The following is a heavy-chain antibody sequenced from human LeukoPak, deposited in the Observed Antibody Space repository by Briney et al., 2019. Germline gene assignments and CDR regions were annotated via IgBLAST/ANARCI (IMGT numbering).Heavy chain of an antibody. V-gene: IGHV4-30-2*01. J-gene: IGHJ5*02. CDR1: GGSISSGGYS. CDR3: ARVIYADIQYNWFDP. CDR2: IYHSGST. D-gene: IGHD2-15*01. Sequence: SETLSLTCAVSGGSISSGGYSWSWIRQPPGKGLEWIGYIYHSGSTYYNPSLKSRVTISVDRSKNQFSLKLSSVTAADTAVYYCARVIYADIQYNWFDPWGQGTLVTVSS.